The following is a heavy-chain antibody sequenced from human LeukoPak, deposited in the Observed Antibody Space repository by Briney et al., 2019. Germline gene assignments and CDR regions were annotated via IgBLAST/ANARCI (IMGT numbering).Heavy chain of an antibody. J-gene: IGHJ4*02. V-gene: IGHV4-59*11. CDR3: ASRPADSTWYGVFDY. D-gene: IGHD6-13*01. Sequence: PSETLSLTCTVSGGSINSHYWSWIRQPPGKGLEWIGYVFYPGSTNYNPSLKSRVTMSLDTSRDQFSLRLTSVTAAGTAIYYRASRPADSTWYGVFDYWSQGTLVTVSS. CDR1: GGSINSHY. CDR2: VFYPGST.